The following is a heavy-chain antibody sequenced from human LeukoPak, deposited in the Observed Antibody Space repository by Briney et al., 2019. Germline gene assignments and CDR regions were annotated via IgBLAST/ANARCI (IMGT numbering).Heavy chain of an antibody. J-gene: IGHJ4*02. V-gene: IGHV3-7*01. CDR3: ASGYYSGWYIPYY. CDR1: GFTFSVYW. Sequence: GGSLRLSCVASGFTFSVYWMSWVRQAPGKGLEWVANIKEDGSEKYYVDSVKGRFTISRDNAKNSLYLQMSSLRAEDTAVYYCASGYYSGWYIPYYWGQGTLVTVSS. D-gene: IGHD6-19*01. CDR2: IKEDGSEK.